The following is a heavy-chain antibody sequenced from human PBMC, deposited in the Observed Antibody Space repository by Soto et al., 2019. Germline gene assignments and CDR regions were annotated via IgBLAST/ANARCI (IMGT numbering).Heavy chain of an antibody. Sequence: QVQLQQWGAGLLKPSETLSLTCAVYGGSFSGYYWSWIRQPPGKGLEWIGEINHSGSTNYNPSLTRRVTVSVARSKNQYSLKLSSVTAADTAVYYCARKTYYYGSGSFDPWGQGTLVTVSS. D-gene: IGHD3-10*01. V-gene: IGHV4-34*01. CDR1: GGSFSGYY. CDR2: INHSGST. J-gene: IGHJ5*02. CDR3: ARKTYYYGSGSFDP.